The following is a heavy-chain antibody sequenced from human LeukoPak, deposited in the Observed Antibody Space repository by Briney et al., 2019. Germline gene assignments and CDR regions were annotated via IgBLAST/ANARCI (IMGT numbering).Heavy chain of an antibody. J-gene: IGHJ6*02. V-gene: IGHV3-30*01. CDR3: AKEGYYYDSSGYNYYYGMDV. CDR2: ISYDGSNK. Sequence: QPGGSLRLSCAASGFTFSSYAMHWVRQAPGKGLEWVAVISYDGSNKYYADSVKGRFTISRDNSKNTLYLQMNSLRAEDTAVYYCAKEGYYYDSSGYNYYYGMDVWGQGTTVTVSS. D-gene: IGHD3-22*01. CDR1: GFTFSSYA.